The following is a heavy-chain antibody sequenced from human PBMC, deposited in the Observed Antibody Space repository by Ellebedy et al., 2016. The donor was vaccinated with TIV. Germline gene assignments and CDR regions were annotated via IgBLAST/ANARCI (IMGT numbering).Heavy chain of an antibody. CDR3: TTLPLVDIETLFPDS. J-gene: IGHJ4*02. D-gene: IGHD5-12*01. CDR2: IKGNVDGGAT. Sequence: GGSLRLXXAASEFTFSNAWMSWVRQAPGKGLEWVGRIKGNVDGGATDYAVSVRGRFTISRDDSTNTLYLQMSSLQTEDSAVYYCTTLPLVDIETLFPDSWGQGTLVTVSS. V-gene: IGHV3-15*01. CDR1: EFTFSNAW.